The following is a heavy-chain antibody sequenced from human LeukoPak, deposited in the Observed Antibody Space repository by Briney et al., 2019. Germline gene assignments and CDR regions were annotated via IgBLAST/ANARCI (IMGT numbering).Heavy chain of an antibody. CDR2: INHSGST. CDR3: ARGLYDFWSGYYRAPFDY. V-gene: IGHV4-34*01. J-gene: IGHJ4*02. Sequence: NPSETLSLTCAVYGGSFSGYYWSWIRQPPGKGLEWIGEINHSGSTNYNPSLKSRVTISVDTSKNQFSLKLSSVTAADTAAYYCARGLYDFWSGYYRAPFDYWGQGTLVTVSS. D-gene: IGHD3-3*01. CDR1: GGSFSGYY.